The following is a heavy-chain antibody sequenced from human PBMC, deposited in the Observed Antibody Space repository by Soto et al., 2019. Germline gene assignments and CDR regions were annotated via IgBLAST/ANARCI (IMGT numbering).Heavy chain of an antibody. CDR1: GGSFSGYY. CDR2: INESGST. Sequence: QVQLQQWGAGLLKPSETLSLTCAVYGGSFSGYYWSWIRQPPGKGLELIGEINESGSTKYNPSLKRRVTISVDTTKNQFYLKLSSVTAADKAVYYCARGLLLWYGELFRRGDPYYYVDVWGKATTVTVSS. V-gene: IGHV4-34*01. J-gene: IGHJ6*03. D-gene: IGHD3-10*01. CDR3: ARGLLLWYGELFRRGDPYYYVDV.